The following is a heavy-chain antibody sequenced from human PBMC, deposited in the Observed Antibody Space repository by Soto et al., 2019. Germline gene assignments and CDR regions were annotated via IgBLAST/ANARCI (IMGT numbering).Heavy chain of an antibody. D-gene: IGHD3-10*01. CDR3: ARGGGYYGSGSYDYYYYYMDV. CDR1: GYPFTGYY. CDR2: INPNSGGT. Sequence: QVQLVQSGAEVKKPGASVKVSCKASGYPFTGYYMHWVRQAPGQGLEWMGWINPNSGGTNYAQKFQGWVTMTRDTSISTAYMELSRLRSDDTAVYYCARGGGYYGSGSYDYYYYYMDVWGKGTTVTVSS. V-gene: IGHV1-2*04. J-gene: IGHJ6*03.